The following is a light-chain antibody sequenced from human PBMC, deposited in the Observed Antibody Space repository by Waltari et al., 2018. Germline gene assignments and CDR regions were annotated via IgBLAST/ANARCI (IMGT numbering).Light chain of an antibody. CDR3: QKYGTLPAT. V-gene: IGKV3-20*01. CDR1: QSVSRT. Sequence: VLTQSPGTLPLSPGERATLSCRASQSVSRTLAWYQQKPGQAPRLLIYDASSRAAGIPDRFSGSGSGTDFSLTISRLEPEDFGVYYCQKYGTLPATFGQGTKVEI. J-gene: IGKJ1*01. CDR2: DAS.